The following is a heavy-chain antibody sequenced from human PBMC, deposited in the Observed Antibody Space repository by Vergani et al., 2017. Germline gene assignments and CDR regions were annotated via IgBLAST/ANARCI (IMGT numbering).Heavy chain of an antibody. CDR3: ARHRGVLYSSGWSGAFDI. J-gene: IGHJ3*02. V-gene: IGHV1-24*01. CDR2: FDPEDGET. CDR1: GYTLTELS. Sequence: QVQLVQSGAEVKKPGASVKVSCKVSGYTLTELSMHWVRQAPGKGLEWMGGFDPEDGETIYAQKFQGRVTMTEDTSTDTAYMELSSLRSEDTAVYYCARHRGVLYSSGWSGAFDIWGQGTMVTVSS. D-gene: IGHD6-19*01.